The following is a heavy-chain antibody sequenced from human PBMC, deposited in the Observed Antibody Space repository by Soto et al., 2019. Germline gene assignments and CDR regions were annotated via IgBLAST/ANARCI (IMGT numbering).Heavy chain of an antibody. D-gene: IGHD2-8*01. Sequence: GASVKVSCKASGYTFTSYFMHWVRQVPGQGLEWMGIINPSGGSTNYPQKFQGRVTMTRDTSTSTVYMELSSLRSEDTAVYYCARDGCTTSNCAGGGNWFDPWGQGTLVTVSS. J-gene: IGHJ5*02. CDR2: INPSGGST. CDR3: ARDGCTTSNCAGGGNWFDP. V-gene: IGHV1-46*01. CDR1: GYTFTSYF.